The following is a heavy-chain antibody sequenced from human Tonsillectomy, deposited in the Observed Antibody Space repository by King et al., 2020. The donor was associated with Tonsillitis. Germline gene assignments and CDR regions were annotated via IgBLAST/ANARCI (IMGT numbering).Heavy chain of an antibody. V-gene: IGHV3-21*06. Sequence: VQLVESGGGLVKPGGSLRLSFAASGFPFSSFSMNWVRQAPGKGLEWVSSISRGSSYIFYADSMKGRFTISRDNAKNSLYLQMNSLRAEDTALYYCARDDYGETFDIWGRGTMVTVSS. CDR2: ISRGSSYI. CDR1: GFPFSSFS. D-gene: IGHD4-17*01. J-gene: IGHJ3*02. CDR3: ARDDYGETFDI.